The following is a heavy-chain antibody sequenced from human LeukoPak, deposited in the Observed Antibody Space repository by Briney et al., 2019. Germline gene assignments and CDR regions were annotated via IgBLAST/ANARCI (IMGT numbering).Heavy chain of an antibody. CDR3: ARAGARQIAAVGY. Sequence: GASVKVSCKASGYTFTSYGINWVRQATGQGLEWMGWMNPNSGNTGYAQKFQGRVTMTRNTSISTAYMELSSLRSEDTAVYYCARAGARQIAAVGYWGQGTLVTVSS. V-gene: IGHV1-8*01. CDR2: MNPNSGNT. D-gene: IGHD6-13*01. J-gene: IGHJ4*02. CDR1: GYTFTSYG.